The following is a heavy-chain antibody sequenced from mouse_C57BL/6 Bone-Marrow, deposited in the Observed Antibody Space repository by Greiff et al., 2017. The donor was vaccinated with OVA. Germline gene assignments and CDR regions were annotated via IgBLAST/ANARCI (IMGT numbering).Heavy chain of an antibody. V-gene: IGHV5-9*01. J-gene: IGHJ2*01. CDR2: ISGGGGNT. CDR3: ARQIFYFDY. Sequence: EVMLVESGGGLVKPGGSLKLSCAASGFTFSSYTMSWVRQTPEKRLEWVATISGGGGNTYYPDSVKGRFTISRDNAKNTLYLQMSSLRSEDTALYYCARQIFYFDYWGQGTTLTVSS. CDR1: GFTFSSYT.